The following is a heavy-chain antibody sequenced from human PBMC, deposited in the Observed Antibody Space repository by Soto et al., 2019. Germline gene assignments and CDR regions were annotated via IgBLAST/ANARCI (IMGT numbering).Heavy chain of an antibody. Sequence: EVQLLESGGGLVQPGGSLRLSCAASGFTFSSYVINWVRLAPGKGLEWVSSISGSGSNTYYADSVKGRFTISRDNSNDTLYLQMNSLRAEDTAIYYCAPPYYSGSSYYGIDVWGRGTTVTVSS. J-gene: IGHJ6*02. CDR3: APPYYSGSSYYGIDV. CDR2: ISGSGSNT. D-gene: IGHD3-10*01. CDR1: GFTFSSYV. V-gene: IGHV3-23*01.